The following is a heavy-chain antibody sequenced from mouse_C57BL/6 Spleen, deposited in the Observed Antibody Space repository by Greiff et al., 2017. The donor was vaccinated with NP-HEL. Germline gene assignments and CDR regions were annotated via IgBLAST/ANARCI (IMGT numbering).Heavy chain of an antibody. CDR1: GYTFTSYG. CDR2: IYPRSGNT. V-gene: IGHV1-81*01. CDR3: ARRGVYDGYSS. J-gene: IGHJ1*03. Sequence: QVQLKESGAELARPGASVKLSCKASGYTFTSYGISWVKQRTGQGLEWIGEIYPRSGNTYYNEKFKGKATLTADKSSSTAYMELRSLTSEDSAVYFCARRGVYDGYSSWGTGTTVTVSS. D-gene: IGHD2-3*01.